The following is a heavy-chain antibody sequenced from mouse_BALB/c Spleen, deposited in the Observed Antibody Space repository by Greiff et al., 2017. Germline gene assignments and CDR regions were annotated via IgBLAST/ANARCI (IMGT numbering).Heavy chain of an antibody. CDR1: GFTFSSFG. CDR2: ISSGSSTI. Sequence: EVQLVESGGGLVQPGGSRKLSCAASGFTFSSFGMHWVRQAPEKGLEWVAYISSGSSTIYYADTVKGRFTISRDNPKNTLFLQMTSLRSEDTAMYYCARSYGYIWYFEVWGAGTTVTVSS. D-gene: IGHD1-2*01. CDR3: ARSYGYIWYFEV. V-gene: IGHV5-17*02. J-gene: IGHJ1*01.